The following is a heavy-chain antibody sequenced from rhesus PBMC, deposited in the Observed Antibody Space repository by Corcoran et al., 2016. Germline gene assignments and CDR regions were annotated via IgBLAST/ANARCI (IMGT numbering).Heavy chain of an antibody. CDR3: ARQDCSGGVCYTGFDY. D-gene: IGHD2-39*02. J-gene: IGHJ4*01. V-gene: IGHV4-81*01. Sequence: QVQLQESGPGLVKPSEPLSLTCAVSGGSIAGYSWGWIRQAPGKGLEWIGNIDGNIAGTNYNPSLKSRVTISKDASKNQFSLKLSSVTSADTAVYYCARQDCSGGVCYTGFDYWGQGVLVTVSS. CDR2: IDGNIAGT. CDR1: GGSIAGYS.